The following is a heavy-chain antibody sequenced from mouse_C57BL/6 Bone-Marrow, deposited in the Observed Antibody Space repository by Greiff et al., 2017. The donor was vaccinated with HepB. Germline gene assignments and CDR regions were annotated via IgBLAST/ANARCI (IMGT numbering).Heavy chain of an antibody. CDR2: IRSKSNNYAT. CDR3: VRVYYYGSSYDWYFDV. CDR1: GFSFNTYA. Sequence: EVMLVESGGGLVQPKGSLKLSCAASGFSFNTYAMNWVRQAPGKGLEWVARIRSKSNNYATYYADSVKDRFTISRDDSESMLYLQMNNLKTEDTAMYYGVRVYYYGSSYDWYFDVWGTGTTVTVSS. J-gene: IGHJ1*03. V-gene: IGHV10-1*01. D-gene: IGHD1-1*01.